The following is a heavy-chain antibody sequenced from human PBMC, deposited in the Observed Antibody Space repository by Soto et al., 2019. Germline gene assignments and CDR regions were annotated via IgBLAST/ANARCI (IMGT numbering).Heavy chain of an antibody. V-gene: IGHV4-39*01. CDR1: DGSISTSSYY. J-gene: IGHJ4*02. CDR2: IFYTGRT. CDR3: TRHHPHHYDSSGYFDY. Sequence: PSENLSSTCTVSDGSISTSSYYWGWIRQSPGKGLEWIGTIFYTGRTYYNPSLESRVTLSVDTSKNQFSLHLTSVTAADTAVYYCTRHHPHHYDSSGYFDYWGQGTLVTVSS. D-gene: IGHD3-22*01.